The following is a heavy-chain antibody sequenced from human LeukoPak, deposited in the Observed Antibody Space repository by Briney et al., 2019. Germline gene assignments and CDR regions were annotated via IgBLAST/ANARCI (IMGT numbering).Heavy chain of an antibody. J-gene: IGHJ4*02. D-gene: IGHD6-19*01. CDR3: ARDCRRYSSGWMFPGY. CDR1: GGTFSSYA. CDR2: IIPIFGTA. V-gene: IGHV1-69*01. Sequence: SVKVSCKASGGTFSSYAISWVRQAPGQGLEWMGGIIPIFGTANYAQKFQGRVTITADESTSTAYMELSSLRSEDTAVYYCARDCRRYSSGWMFPGYWGQGTLVTVSS.